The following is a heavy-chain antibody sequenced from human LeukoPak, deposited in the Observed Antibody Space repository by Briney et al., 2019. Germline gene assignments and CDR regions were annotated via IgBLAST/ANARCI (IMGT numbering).Heavy chain of an antibody. Sequence: SETLSLTCAVYGGSFSGYYWSWIRQPPGKGLEWTGEINHSGSTNYNPSLKSRVTISVDTSKNQFSLKLSSVTAADTAVYYCARGGSYYARRAFDIWGQGTMVTVSS. J-gene: IGHJ3*02. V-gene: IGHV4-34*01. CDR1: GGSFSGYY. CDR2: INHSGST. D-gene: IGHD1-26*01. CDR3: ARGGSYYARRAFDI.